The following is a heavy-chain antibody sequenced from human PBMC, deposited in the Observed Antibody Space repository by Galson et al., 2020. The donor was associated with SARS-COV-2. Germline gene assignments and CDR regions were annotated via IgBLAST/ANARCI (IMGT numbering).Heavy chain of an antibody. Sequence: SETLSLTCTVSGGSISSGGYYWSWIRQHPGKGLEWIGYIYYSGSTYYNPSLKSRVTISVDTSKNQFSLKLSSVTAADTAVYYCARVGDGYKWGYFDYWGQGTLVTVSA. CDR2: IYYSGST. V-gene: IGHV4-31*03. D-gene: IGHD3-10*01. J-gene: IGHJ4*02. CDR3: ARVGDGYKWGYFDY. CDR1: GGSISSGGYY.